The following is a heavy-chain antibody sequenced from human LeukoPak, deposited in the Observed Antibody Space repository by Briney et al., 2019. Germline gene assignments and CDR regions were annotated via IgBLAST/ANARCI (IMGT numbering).Heavy chain of an antibody. D-gene: IGHD3-22*01. V-gene: IGHV1-18*01. CDR2: ISAYNGNT. CDR1: GYTFTSYG. Sequence: GASVKVSCKASGYTFTSYGISWVRQAPGQGLEWMGWISAYNGNTNYAQKLQGRVTMTTDTSTSTAYMELRSLRSDDTAVYYCAKDRPVSIGYSGDHYYNYREVGGKGTTFTVSS. CDR3: AKDRPVSIGYSGDHYYNYREV. J-gene: IGHJ6*03.